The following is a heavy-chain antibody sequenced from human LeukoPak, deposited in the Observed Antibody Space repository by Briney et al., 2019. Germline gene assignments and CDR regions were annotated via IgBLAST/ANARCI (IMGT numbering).Heavy chain of an antibody. D-gene: IGHD2-2*01. Sequence: SETLSLTCTVSGGSISSYYWSWIRQPPGNGLEWIGYIYYSGSTNYNPSLKSRVTISVDTSKNQFSLKLSPVTAADTAVYYCARGPGQLDAFDIWGQGTMVTVSS. V-gene: IGHV4-59*01. J-gene: IGHJ3*02. CDR2: IYYSGST. CDR1: GGSISSYY. CDR3: ARGPGQLDAFDI.